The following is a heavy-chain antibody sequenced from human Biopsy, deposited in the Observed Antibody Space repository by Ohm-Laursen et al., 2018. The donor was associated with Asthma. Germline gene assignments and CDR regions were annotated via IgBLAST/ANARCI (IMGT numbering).Heavy chain of an antibody. CDR1: GFTVSRDH. J-gene: IGHJ4*02. D-gene: IGHD3-3*01. Sequence: GSLRLSCTASGFTVSRDHMFWVRQAPGKGLEWVSVIYSGGTSDTADSVRGRFTISRDFYKNTLYLQMDSLRAEDTVVYYCAKDRILEWLLYDLDYWGQGTLVTVSS. V-gene: IGHV3-53*01. CDR3: AKDRILEWLLYDLDY. CDR2: IYSGGTS.